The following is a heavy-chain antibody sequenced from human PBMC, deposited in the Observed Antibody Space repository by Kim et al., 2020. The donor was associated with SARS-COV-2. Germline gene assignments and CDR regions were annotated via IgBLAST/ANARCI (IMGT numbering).Heavy chain of an antibody. D-gene: IGHD2-15*01. CDR1: GFIFSDFY. CDR2: ISSIDSYT. J-gene: IGHJ6*02. Sequence: GGSLRLSCAASGFIFSDFYMTWIRQAPGKGLEWVSHISSIDSYTDYADSVRGRFTISRDNAKRSVFLQMNSLRAEDTAIYYCARLLLGGRDINGPIDVWGQGTTVTVSS. CDR3: ARLLLGGRDINGPIDV. V-gene: IGHV3-11*03.